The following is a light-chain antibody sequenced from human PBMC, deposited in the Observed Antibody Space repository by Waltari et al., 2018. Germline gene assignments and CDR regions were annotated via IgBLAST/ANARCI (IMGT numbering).Light chain of an antibody. CDR3: CSFTSSSTWV. CDR1: TSDLGGYNS. V-gene: IGLV2-14*03. J-gene: IGLJ3*02. Sequence: QSPLPQPAPVSGSPGQSLTTSCTGTTSDLGGYNSVSWYQQHPGKAPKLIIFDVSSRPSGVSNRFSGSKSANTASLIISGLQAEDEADYYCCSFTSSSTWVFGGGTKLTVL. CDR2: DVS.